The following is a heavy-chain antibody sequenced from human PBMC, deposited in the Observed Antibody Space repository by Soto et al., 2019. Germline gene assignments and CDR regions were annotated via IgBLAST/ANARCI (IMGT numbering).Heavy chain of an antibody. J-gene: IGHJ4*02. CDR2: ISGYNGNT. Sequence: QVQLLQSGAEVKKPGASVRVSCKTSGYTFTRYGVSWVRQAPGQGLEWMGWISGYNGNTNEAHKFEGRVILTTATAANTAHMELRSLTSNDTAVYYCARGSAYSTPWSFDSWGQGTLVTVSS. D-gene: IGHD2-8*01. V-gene: IGHV1-18*01. CDR3: ARGSAYSTPWSFDS. CDR1: GYTFTRYG.